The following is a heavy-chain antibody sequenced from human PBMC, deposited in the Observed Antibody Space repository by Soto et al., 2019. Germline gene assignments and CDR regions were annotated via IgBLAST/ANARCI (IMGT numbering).Heavy chain of an antibody. V-gene: IGHV4-59*01. D-gene: IGHD4-17*01. CDR3: ARWEHDYGDYFDY. CDR1: GGSISSYY. Sequence: SQTLSLTCTVSGGSISSYYRSWIRQPPGKGLEWIGYIYYSGSTNYNPSLKSRVTISVDTSKNQFSLKLSSVTAADTAVYYCARWEHDYGDYFDYWGQGTLVTVSS. CDR2: IYYSGST. J-gene: IGHJ4*02.